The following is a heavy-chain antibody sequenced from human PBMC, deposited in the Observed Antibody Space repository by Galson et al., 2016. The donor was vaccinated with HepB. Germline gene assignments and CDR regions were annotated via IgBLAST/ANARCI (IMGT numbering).Heavy chain of an antibody. J-gene: IGHJ2*01. CDR3: AREKTTVTRFTRYFDL. Sequence: SVKVSCKASGGTFSTYGINWVRQAPGQGLEWMGGIIPIFATANYAQKFQGRVTITADESTNTAYMELSSLRSEDTAVYYCAREKTTVTRFTRYFDLWGRGTLVTVSS. D-gene: IGHD4-17*01. V-gene: IGHV1-69*13. CDR1: GGTFSTYG. CDR2: IIPIFATA.